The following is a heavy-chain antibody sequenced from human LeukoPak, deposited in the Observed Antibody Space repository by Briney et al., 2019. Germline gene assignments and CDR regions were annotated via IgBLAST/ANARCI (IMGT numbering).Heavy chain of an antibody. V-gene: IGHV4-59*01. CDR2: IYYSGST. CDR3: AGAVATTKRYYYMDV. D-gene: IGHD5-12*01. CDR1: GGSISSYY. Sequence: SETLSLTCTVSGGSISSYYWSWTRQPPGKGLKWIGYIYYSGSTSYNPSLKSRVTISVDTSKNQFSLKLSSVTAADTAVYYCAGAVATTKRYYYMDVWGKGTTVTVSS. J-gene: IGHJ6*03.